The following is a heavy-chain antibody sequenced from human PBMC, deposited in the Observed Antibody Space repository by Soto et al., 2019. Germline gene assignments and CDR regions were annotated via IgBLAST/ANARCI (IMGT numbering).Heavy chain of an antibody. J-gene: IGHJ6*02. CDR3: ARDPNLSLGYDYYGMDV. CDR1: GYTFTSYY. V-gene: IGHV1-46*01. CDR2: INPSGGST. Sequence: QVQLVQSGAEVKKPGASVKISCKASGYTFTSYYLHWVRQAPGQGLEWMGIINPSGGSTSSAQKFRGRVTVTRDTSTSTVYMELSSLRSEDTAVYYCARDPNLSLGYDYYGMDVWGQGTTVTVSS.